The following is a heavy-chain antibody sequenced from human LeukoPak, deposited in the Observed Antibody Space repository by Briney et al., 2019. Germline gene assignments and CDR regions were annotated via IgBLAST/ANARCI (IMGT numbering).Heavy chain of an antibody. V-gene: IGHV3-48*03. CDR3: AELGITMIGGV. CDR1: GFTFSSYE. J-gene: IGHJ6*04. D-gene: IGHD3-10*02. Sequence: GGSLRLSCAASGFTFSSYEMNWVRQAPGKGLEWVSYMSSSGSTIYYADSVKGRFTISRDNAKNSLYLQMNSLRAEDTAVYYCAELGITMIGGVWGKGTTVTISS. CDR2: MSSSGSTI.